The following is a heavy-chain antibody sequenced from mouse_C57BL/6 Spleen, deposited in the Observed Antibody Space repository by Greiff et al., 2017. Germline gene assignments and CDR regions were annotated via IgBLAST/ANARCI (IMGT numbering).Heavy chain of an antibody. CDR3: ARGGYGEDY. V-gene: IGHV7-3*01. CDR1: GFTFTDYY. D-gene: IGHD2-2*01. CDR2: IRNKANGYTT. Sequence: EVKLEESGGGLVQPGGSLSLSCAASGFTFTDYYMSWVRQPPGKALEWLGFIRNKANGYTTEYSASVKGRFTISGDNSQSILYLQMNALRAEDSATYYCARGGYGEDYWGQGTTLTVSS. J-gene: IGHJ2*01.